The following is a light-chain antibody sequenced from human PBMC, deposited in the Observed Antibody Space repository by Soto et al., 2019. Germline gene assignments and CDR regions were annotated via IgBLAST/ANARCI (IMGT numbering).Light chain of an antibody. J-gene: IGKJ2*01. CDR3: QQGHNLPLT. CDR2: SAS. V-gene: IGKV3-15*01. Sequence: EIVMTQSPATLSVSPGERANLSCRASQSISTELAWYQQKPGQPPRLIIYSASTRAIGVPARFTGSGSGSEFTLTISRLRSEDFAVYYCQQGHNLPLTFGQGTRLEI. CDR1: QSISTE.